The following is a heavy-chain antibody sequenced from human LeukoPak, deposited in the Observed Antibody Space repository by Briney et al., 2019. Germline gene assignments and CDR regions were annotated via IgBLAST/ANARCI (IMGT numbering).Heavy chain of an antibody. CDR3: AKDLYTGSWYYGMDV. CDR1: GFTFSSYA. Sequence: PGGSLRLSCAASGFTFSSYAMSWVRHAPGKGLEWVSAISGSGGNTYYADSVKGRFTISRDNSKNTLYLQMNSLRAEDTAVYYCAKDLYTGSWYYGMDVWGQGTTVTVSS. V-gene: IGHV3-23*01. D-gene: IGHD6-6*01. J-gene: IGHJ6*02. CDR2: ISGSGGNT.